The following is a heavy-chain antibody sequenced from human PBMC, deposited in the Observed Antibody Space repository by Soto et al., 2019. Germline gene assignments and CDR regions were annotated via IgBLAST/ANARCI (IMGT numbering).Heavy chain of an antibody. D-gene: IGHD3-22*01. J-gene: IGHJ4*02. CDR3: AREHSSGYYYVLD. CDR1: GGSISSGGYY. Sequence: QVQLQESGPGLVKPSQTLSLTCTVSGGSISSGGYYWSWIRQHPGKGLEWIGYIYSSGSTYYHPSLKRRVTISVDTSKNQFSLKLSSVTAADTAVYYCAREHSSGYYYVLDWGQGTLVTVSS. V-gene: IGHV4-31*03. CDR2: IYSSGST.